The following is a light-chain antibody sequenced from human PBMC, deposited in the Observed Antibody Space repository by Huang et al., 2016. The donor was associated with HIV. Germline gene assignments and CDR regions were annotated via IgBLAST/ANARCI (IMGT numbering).Light chain of an antibody. CDR1: QRVLYSYNNKYY. CDR3: QQYYSTPLT. CDR2: LAS. Sequence: DIVMTQSPDSLAVSLGERATINCKSGQRVLYSYNNKYYLAWYPQKPGQPPKLLIYLASTREAGVPDRVSGSGSGTDFTLTISSLQAEDGAVYYCQQYYSTPLTFGGGTKVEIK. V-gene: IGKV4-1*01. J-gene: IGKJ4*01.